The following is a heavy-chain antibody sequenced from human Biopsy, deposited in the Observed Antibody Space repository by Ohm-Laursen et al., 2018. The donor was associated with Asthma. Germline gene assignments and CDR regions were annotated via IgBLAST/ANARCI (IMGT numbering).Heavy chain of an antibody. J-gene: IGHJ6*02. D-gene: IGHD3-10*01. CDR3: ARAPQPQNYGSGNAQYGLDV. Sequence: GSSVKVSCKPSGYTFNAYYIHWVRQAPGQEFEWMGRINPNSGNTHYAHKFQGRVTMTRDTSISTVYMELTSLRSDDTAVYYCARAPQPQNYGSGNAQYGLDVWGQGTTVTVSS. V-gene: IGHV1-2*06. CDR2: INPNSGNT. CDR1: GYTFNAYY.